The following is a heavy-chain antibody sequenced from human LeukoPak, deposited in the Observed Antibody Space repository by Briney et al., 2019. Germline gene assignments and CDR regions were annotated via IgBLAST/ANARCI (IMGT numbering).Heavy chain of an antibody. D-gene: IGHD6-19*01. V-gene: IGHV1-2*02. CDR3: ARTAVAGIYYFDY. CDR1: GYTFTGYY. Sequence: ASVKVSCKASGYTFTGYYMHWVRQAPGQGLEWMGWINPNSGGTNYAQKFQGRVTMTRDTSISTAHMELSRLRSDDTAVYYCARTAVAGIYYFDYWGQGTLVTVSS. CDR2: INPNSGGT. J-gene: IGHJ4*02.